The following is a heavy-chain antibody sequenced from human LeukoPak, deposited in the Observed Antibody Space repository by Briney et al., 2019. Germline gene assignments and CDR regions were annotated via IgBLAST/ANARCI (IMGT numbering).Heavy chain of an antibody. CDR3: ARGGLYSSGWYRDAFDI. CDR1: GFTFSSYS. D-gene: IGHD6-19*01. J-gene: IGHJ3*02. Sequence: PGGSLRLSCAASGFTFSSYSMNWVRQAPGKGLERVSSISSSSSYIYYADSVKGRFTISRDNAKNSLYPQMNSLRAEDTAVYYCARGGLYSSGWYRDAFDIWGQGTMVTVSS. V-gene: IGHV3-21*01. CDR2: ISSSSSYI.